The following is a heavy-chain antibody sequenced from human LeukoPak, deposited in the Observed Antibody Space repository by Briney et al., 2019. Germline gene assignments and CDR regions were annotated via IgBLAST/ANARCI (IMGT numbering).Heavy chain of an antibody. CDR2: LAHDGGDK. Sequence: GRSLRLFCEASGLTFSNYAIHSVRQAPGKGLGWVVVLAHDGGDKYFADSVKGRFTVSRDNSKNTLYLQRSSLRAEDTAVYYCARGTPAVAGIDYWGQGTLVTVSS. CDR3: ARGTPAVAGIDY. J-gene: IGHJ4*02. V-gene: IGHV3-30*04. D-gene: IGHD6-19*01. CDR1: GLTFSNYA.